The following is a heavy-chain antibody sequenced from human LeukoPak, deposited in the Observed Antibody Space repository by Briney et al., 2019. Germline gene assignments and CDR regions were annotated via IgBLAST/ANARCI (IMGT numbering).Heavy chain of an antibody. J-gene: IGHJ6*02. CDR1: GFTFTNHG. V-gene: IGHV3-33*01. CDR3: ARDNYGMDV. CDR2: IWSDGSNK. Sequence: PGGSLRLSCAASGFTFTNHGMHWVRQAPGMGLEWAAVIWSDGSNKYYADSVKGRLTISRDDSKNTLYLQMNSLRAEDTAVYYCARDNYGMDVWGQGTTVTVSS.